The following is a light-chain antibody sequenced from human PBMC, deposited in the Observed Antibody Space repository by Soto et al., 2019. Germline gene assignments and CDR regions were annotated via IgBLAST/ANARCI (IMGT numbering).Light chain of an antibody. Sequence: DIQMTQSPSTLSASIGDNVTITCRASQGISGWLAWYQQKPGKAPRLLIHSASTLHRGVPSRFSGSGSGTEFSLTITSLQPDDFGTFYCPQYNTWTFGQGTKLEIK. CDR1: QGISGW. J-gene: IGKJ2*01. CDR3: PQYNTWT. V-gene: IGKV1-5*01. CDR2: SAS.